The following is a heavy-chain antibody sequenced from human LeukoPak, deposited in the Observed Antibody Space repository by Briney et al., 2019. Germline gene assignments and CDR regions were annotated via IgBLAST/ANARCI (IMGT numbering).Heavy chain of an antibody. CDR2: IYSSGST. J-gene: IGHJ2*01. CDR3: ARGQYHLLYWYFDL. D-gene: IGHD2-2*01. CDR1: GGSISSYY. Sequence: SETLSLTCAVSGGSISSYYWSWIRQPAGKGLEGIGRIYSSGSTNYNPSLKSRVTMSVDTSKNQFSLKLSSVTAADTAVYYCARGQYHLLYWYFDLWGRGTLVTVSS. V-gene: IGHV4-4*07.